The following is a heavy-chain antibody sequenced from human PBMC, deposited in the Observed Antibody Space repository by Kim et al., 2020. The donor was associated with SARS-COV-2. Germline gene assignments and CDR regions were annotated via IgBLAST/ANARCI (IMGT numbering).Heavy chain of an antibody. D-gene: IGHD5-12*01. CDR2: IYYSGAT. CDR3: ARQMASYTSSGYLAFDP. J-gene: IGHJ5*02. CDR1: GGSIPSTDYY. V-gene: IGHV4-39*01. Sequence: SETLSLTCAVSGGSIPSTDYYWGWIRQPPGKGLEWIGSIYYSGATYYNPSFKSRVSKSVDTSEKQFSLKLTPVPAADTVVYYGARQMASYTSSGYLAFDPWGEGTLVTVAS.